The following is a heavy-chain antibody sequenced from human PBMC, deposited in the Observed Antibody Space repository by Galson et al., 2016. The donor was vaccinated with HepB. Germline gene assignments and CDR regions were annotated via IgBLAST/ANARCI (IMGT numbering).Heavy chain of an antibody. D-gene: IGHD4-17*01. Sequence: SLRLSCAASGFTFSIYAMHWVRQAPGKGLDWVAVISYDGNSQYYADSVEGRFTISSDNSKDTLYLQLNSLRAEDTALYYCARVDYADYAMFADHWGQGTLVTVSS. V-gene: IGHV3-30-3*01. CDR3: ARVDYADYAMFADH. J-gene: IGHJ4*02. CDR1: GFTFSIYA. CDR2: ISYDGNSQ.